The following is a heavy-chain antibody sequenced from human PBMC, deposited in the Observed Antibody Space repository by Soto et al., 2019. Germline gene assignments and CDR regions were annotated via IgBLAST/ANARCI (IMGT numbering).Heavy chain of an antibody. CDR1: GGPIISSSYY. CDR2: IYYSGST. J-gene: IGHJ6*02. CDR3: ASLRGFGELYYYYYGMDV. D-gene: IGHD3-10*01. Sequence: SETLSFTCTVSGGPIISSSYYWVLLRQHQGKGLEWIGSIYYSGSTYYNPSLKSRVTISVDTSKNQFSLKLSSVTAADTAVYYCASLRGFGELYYYYYGMDVWGQGTTVT. V-gene: IGHV4-39*01.